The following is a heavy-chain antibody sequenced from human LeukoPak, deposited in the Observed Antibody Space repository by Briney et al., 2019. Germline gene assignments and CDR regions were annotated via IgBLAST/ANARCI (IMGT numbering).Heavy chain of an antibody. CDR2: ISHDGNKK. V-gene: IGHV3-30*18. J-gene: IGHJ4*02. D-gene: IGHD6-19*01. CDR3: AKDFGDYSGWYFDY. CDR1: GFTFGSYN. Sequence: GGSLRLSCAASGFTFGSYNMHWVRQGPGKGLEWVTVISHDGNKKYYADSVKGRFTISRDNSKNTLYLQMNSLRAEDTAIYYCAKDFGDYSGWYFDYWGRGTLVTVSS.